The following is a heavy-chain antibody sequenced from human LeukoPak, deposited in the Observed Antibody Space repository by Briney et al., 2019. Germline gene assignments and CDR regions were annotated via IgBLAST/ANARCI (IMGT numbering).Heavy chain of an antibody. V-gene: IGHV3-23*01. CDR3: AIMDTAMVWHTYGGFDY. CDR2: ISTGGDRA. J-gene: IGHJ4*02. D-gene: IGHD5-18*01. Sequence: PGGSLRLSCAASGFTFSNYAMDWVRQAPGKGLEWVSAISTGGDRAYYADSVRGRFTTSRDNSWNTLYLQLNSLRADDTAIYYCAIMDTAMVWHTYGGFDYWGQGTLVTVSS. CDR1: GFTFSNYA.